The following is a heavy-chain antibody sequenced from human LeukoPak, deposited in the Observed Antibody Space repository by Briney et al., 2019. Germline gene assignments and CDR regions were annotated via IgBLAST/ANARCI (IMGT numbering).Heavy chain of an antibody. CDR2: INHSGST. CDR1: GGSFSGYY. D-gene: IGHD6-19*01. J-gene: IGHJ5*02. Sequence: PSETLSLTCAVYGGSFSGYYWSWIRQPPGKGLEWIGEINHSGSTNYNPSLKSRVTISVDTSKNQFSLKLSSVTAADTAVYYCARGNSSGWAFDPWGQGTLVSVSS. V-gene: IGHV4-34*01. CDR3: ARGNSSGWAFDP.